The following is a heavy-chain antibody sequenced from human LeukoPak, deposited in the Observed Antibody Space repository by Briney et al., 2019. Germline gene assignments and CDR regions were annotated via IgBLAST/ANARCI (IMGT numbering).Heavy chain of an antibody. Sequence: SQTLSLTCTVSGASIGSGSYYWSWIRQPAGKGLEWIGRIYTSGSTDYNPSLKSRFSMSIDTSKNQLSLRLSSVTAADAAVYYCAGELLPPGKYYYHMGVWGKGTTLTVSS. CDR1: GASIGSGSYY. CDR3: AGELLPPGKYYYHMGV. CDR2: IYTSGST. D-gene: IGHD3-22*01. J-gene: IGHJ6*03. V-gene: IGHV4-61*02.